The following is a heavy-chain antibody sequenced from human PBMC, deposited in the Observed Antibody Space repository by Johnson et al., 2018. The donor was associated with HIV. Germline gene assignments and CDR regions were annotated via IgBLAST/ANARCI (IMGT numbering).Heavy chain of an antibody. CDR2: IYSSGST. CDR3: ARDEPTDDAFDI. CDR1: GFSVSRNH. V-gene: IGHV3-66*01. Sequence: EMQLVESGGGVVQPGKSLRLSCGASGFSVSRNHMNWVRQVPGKGLEWVSVIYSSGSTYYADSVKGRFTLSRDNSKNTVYLQMNSLRAEDTAVYYCARDEPTDDAFDIWGQGTMVTVSS. J-gene: IGHJ3*02.